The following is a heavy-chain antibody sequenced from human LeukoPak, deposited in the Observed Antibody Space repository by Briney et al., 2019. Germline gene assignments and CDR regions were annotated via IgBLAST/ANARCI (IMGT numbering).Heavy chain of an antibody. D-gene: IGHD3-22*01. CDR1: NYSISSGYY. Sequence: SETLSLTCTVSNYSISSGYYWAWIRQPPGKGLEWIGNIYHSGNTYYNPSLKSRVTISVDTSKNQFSLKLISVTAADTAVYYCARDLDYYDSTWFDPWGQGTLVTVSS. V-gene: IGHV4-38-2*02. J-gene: IGHJ5*02. CDR2: IYHSGNT. CDR3: ARDLDYYDSTWFDP.